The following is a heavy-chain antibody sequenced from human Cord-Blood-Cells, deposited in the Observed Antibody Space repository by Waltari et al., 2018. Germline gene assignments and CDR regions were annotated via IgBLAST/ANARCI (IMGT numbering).Heavy chain of an antibody. Sequence: QLQLQESGPGLVKPSETLSLTCPVSGGSISSSSYYWGWIRQPPGKGLEWIGSIYYSGSTYYNPSLKSRVTISVDTSKNQFSLKLSSVTAADTAVYYCARRTNYWYFDLWGRGTLVTVSS. CDR3: ARRTNYWYFDL. V-gene: IGHV4-39*01. J-gene: IGHJ2*01. CDR2: IYYSGST. CDR1: GGSISSSSYY. D-gene: IGHD3-3*01.